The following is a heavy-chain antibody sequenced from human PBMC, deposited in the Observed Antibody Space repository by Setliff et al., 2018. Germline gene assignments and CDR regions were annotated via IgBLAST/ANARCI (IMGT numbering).Heavy chain of an antibody. CDR2: IYTSWST. J-gene: IGHJ6*03. D-gene: IGHD3-3*01. CDR3: ARVSGFLYVDV. CDR1: GGSISSRTYY. V-gene: IGHV4-61*09. Sequence: SETLSLTCNVSGGSISSRTYYWSWIRQPAGKGLEWIGHIYTSWSTNYNPSLKSRVTMSVDTTKNQFPLKLTSVTAADTAVYYCARVSGFLYVDVWGKGTTVTVSS.